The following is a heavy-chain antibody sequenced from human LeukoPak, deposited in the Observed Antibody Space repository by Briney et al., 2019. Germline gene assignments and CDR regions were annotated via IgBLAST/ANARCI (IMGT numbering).Heavy chain of an antibody. J-gene: IGHJ4*03. CDR1: GFTFSTYW. D-gene: IGHD2-2*01. CDR3: VRAEILTCSRTSCYSGYFDN. CDR2: INSGGSSA. Sequence: GGSLRLSCAASGFTFSTYWMHWVRQVPGKGLVWVSHINSGGSSARYADPVKGRFTISRDNSKNTLSLQMNSLRADDTAIYFCVRAEILTCSRTSCYSGYFDNWGQGTRVTVSS. V-gene: IGHV3-74*01.